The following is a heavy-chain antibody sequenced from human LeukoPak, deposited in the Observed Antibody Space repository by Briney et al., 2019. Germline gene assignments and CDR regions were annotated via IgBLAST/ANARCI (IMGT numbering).Heavy chain of an antibody. CDR2: IIISSSYI. CDR1: GFTLGSYS. Sequence: GGSLNLACAPSGFTLGSYSMNGVREAPGRGRNWVSSIIISSSYIYYADSVKGRFTISRDNAKNSLYLQMNSLRAEDTAVYYCARHFDSSGWSTQDGMDVWGQGTTVTVSS. J-gene: IGHJ6*02. V-gene: IGHV3-21*01. CDR3: ARHFDSSGWSTQDGMDV. D-gene: IGHD6-19*01.